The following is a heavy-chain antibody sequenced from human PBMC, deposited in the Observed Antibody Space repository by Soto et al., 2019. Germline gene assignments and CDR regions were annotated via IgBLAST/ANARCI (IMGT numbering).Heavy chain of an antibody. J-gene: IGHJ6*03. D-gene: IGHD3-9*01. V-gene: IGHV1-8*01. Sequence: ASVKVSCKASGYTFTSYDINWVRQATGQGLEWMGWMNPNSGNTGYAQKFQGRVTMTRNTSISTAYMELSSLRSEDTAVYYCARGGVLRYFDWLSPDYYYYYMDVWGKGTTVTVSS. CDR2: MNPNSGNT. CDR1: GYTFTSYD. CDR3: ARGGVLRYFDWLSPDYYYYYMDV.